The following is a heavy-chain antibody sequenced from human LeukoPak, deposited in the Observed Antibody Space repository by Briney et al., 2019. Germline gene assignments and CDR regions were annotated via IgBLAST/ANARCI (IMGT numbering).Heavy chain of an antibody. CDR1: GGSFTGYS. Sequence: SQTLSLTCAVYGGSFTGYSWSWIRQPPGKGLEWIGEINHSGSTNYKPSLRSRVTTSVDTSKNQFSLKLSSVTAADTAVYYCAREVAGTPWIDYWGQGTLVTVSS. V-gene: IGHV4-34*01. CDR3: AREVAGTPWIDY. D-gene: IGHD6-19*01. CDR2: INHSGST. J-gene: IGHJ4*02.